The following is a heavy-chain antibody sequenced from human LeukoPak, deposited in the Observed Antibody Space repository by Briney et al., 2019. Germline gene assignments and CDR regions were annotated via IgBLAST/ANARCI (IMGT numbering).Heavy chain of an antibody. Sequence: ASVKVSCKASGYTFTSYDINWVRQATGQGLEWMGWMNPNSGNTGYAQKFQGRVTMTRNTSISTAYMELSSLRSEDTAVYYCARGQVYEYYYDSSGSFNWFDPWGQGTLVTVSS. V-gene: IGHV1-8*01. D-gene: IGHD3-22*01. CDR3: ARGQVYEYYYDSSGSFNWFDP. CDR2: MNPNSGNT. J-gene: IGHJ5*02. CDR1: GYTFTSYD.